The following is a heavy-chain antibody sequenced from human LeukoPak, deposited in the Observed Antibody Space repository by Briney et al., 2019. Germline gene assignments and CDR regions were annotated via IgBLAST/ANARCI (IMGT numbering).Heavy chain of an antibody. CDR2: ISYSSSYK. V-gene: IGHV3-21*01. CDR1: GFTFSTYS. Sequence: GGSLRLSCAASGFTFSTYSMNWVRQAPGKGLEWVSSISYSSSYKYYADSVKGRFTISRDSAKNSLYLQMNSLRADDTAVYYCARDRLSDSSGYDGNRAFDIWGQGTMVTVSS. D-gene: IGHD3-22*01. CDR3: ARDRLSDSSGYDGNRAFDI. J-gene: IGHJ3*02.